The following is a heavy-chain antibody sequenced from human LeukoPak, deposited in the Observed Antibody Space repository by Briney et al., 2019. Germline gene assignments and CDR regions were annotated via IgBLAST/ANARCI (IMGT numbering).Heavy chain of an antibody. CDR2: IYHSGST. CDR3: ARYQLPPLHTFDI. D-gene: IGHD2-2*01. Sequence: SETLSLTCTVSGYSISSGYYWGWIRQPPGKGLEWIGSIYHSGSTYYNPSLKSRVTISVDTSKNQFSLKLSSVTAADTAVYYCARYQLPPLHTFDIWGQGTMVTVSS. CDR1: GYSISSGYY. V-gene: IGHV4-38-2*02. J-gene: IGHJ3*02.